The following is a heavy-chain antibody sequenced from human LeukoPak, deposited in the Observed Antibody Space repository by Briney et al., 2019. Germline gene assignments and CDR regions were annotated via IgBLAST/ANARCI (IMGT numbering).Heavy chain of an antibody. Sequence: SETLSLTCAVYGGSFSGYYWGWIRQPPGKGLEWIGEINHSGSTNYNPSLKSRVTISVDTSKNQFSLKLSSVTAADTAVYYCASGWMRFDPWGQGTPVTVSS. V-gene: IGHV4-34*01. CDR1: GGSFSGYY. D-gene: IGHD2-2*03. J-gene: IGHJ5*02. CDR3: ASGWMRFDP. CDR2: INHSGST.